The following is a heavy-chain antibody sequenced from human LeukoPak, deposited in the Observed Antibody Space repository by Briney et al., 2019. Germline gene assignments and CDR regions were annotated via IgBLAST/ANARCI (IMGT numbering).Heavy chain of an antibody. CDR3: ARDLNWNQADY. CDR1: GFTFNAHW. V-gene: IGHV3-74*01. Sequence: GGSLRLSCAASGFTFNAHWMHWVRQTPEKGLVWLSRINTDGSTTNYADAVEGRFTISRDNAKDTLYLQMNSLRVEDTAVYYCARDLNWNQADYWGQGSLVTVSS. CDR2: INTDGSTT. J-gene: IGHJ4*02. D-gene: IGHD1-20*01.